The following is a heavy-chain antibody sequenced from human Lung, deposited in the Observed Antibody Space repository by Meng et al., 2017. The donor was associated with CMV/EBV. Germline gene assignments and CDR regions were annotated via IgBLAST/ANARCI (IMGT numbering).Heavy chain of an antibody. Sequence: GXXLRLSCAASGFTFSSYSMNWVRQAPGKGLEWVSYISTSSSTKYYADSVKGRFTISRDNAKNSLYLQMNSLRAEDTAVYYCANDAFDIWGQGTMVTVSS. V-gene: IGHV3-48*04. CDR3: ANDAFDI. CDR1: GFTFSSYS. J-gene: IGHJ3*02. CDR2: ISTSSSTK.